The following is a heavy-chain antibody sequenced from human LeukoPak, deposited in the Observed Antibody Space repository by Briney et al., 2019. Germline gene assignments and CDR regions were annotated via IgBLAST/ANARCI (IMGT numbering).Heavy chain of an antibody. CDR2: INHSGST. V-gene: IGHV4-4*02. CDR3: ARGLGDYGANWFDP. Sequence: SGTLSLTCAVSGGSISSSNWWSWVRQPPGKGLEWIGEINHSGSTNYNPSLKSRVTISVDTSKNQFSLKLSSVTAADTAVYYCARGLGDYGANWFDPWGQGTLVTVSS. J-gene: IGHJ5*02. D-gene: IGHD4-17*01. CDR1: GGSISSSNW.